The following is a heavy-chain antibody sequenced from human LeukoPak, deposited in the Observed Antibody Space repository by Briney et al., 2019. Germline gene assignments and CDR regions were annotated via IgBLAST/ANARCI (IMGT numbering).Heavy chain of an antibody. CDR2: INPNSGGT. CDR1: GYTFTSYG. Sequence: ASVKVSCKASGYTFTSYGISWVRQAPGQGLEWMGWINPNSGGTNYAQKFQGRVTMTRDTSISTAYMELSRLRSDDTAVYYCARDKYQLLLFDYWGQGTLVTVSS. V-gene: IGHV1-2*02. D-gene: IGHD2-2*01. J-gene: IGHJ4*02. CDR3: ARDKYQLLLFDY.